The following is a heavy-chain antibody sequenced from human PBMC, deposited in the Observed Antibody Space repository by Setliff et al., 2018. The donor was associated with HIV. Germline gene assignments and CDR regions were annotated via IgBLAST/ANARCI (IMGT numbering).Heavy chain of an antibody. CDR3: AIGYGYGQGCFDH. CDR2: MYHGAST. CDR1: GYSISSGYY. V-gene: IGHV4-38-2*01. Sequence: SETLSLTCAVSGYSISSGYYGGWIRQTPGKGLEWIGSMYHGASTYYNPSLKSRVTISVDTSKNQFSLKLTSMTAADTAVYYCAIGYGYGQGCFDHWGQGTTVTVSS. J-gene: IGHJ4*03. D-gene: IGHD2-2*03.